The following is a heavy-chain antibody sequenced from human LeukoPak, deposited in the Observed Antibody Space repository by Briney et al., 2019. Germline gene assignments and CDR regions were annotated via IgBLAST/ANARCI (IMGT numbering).Heavy chain of an antibody. Sequence: ASVKVSCKASGYTFTGYYMHWVRQAPGQGLEWMGWINPNSGATTYAQNFQGRVTMTRDTSTGTVYMELSRLMSDDTAVYFCARADPAAADFDYWGQGTLVTVPS. J-gene: IGHJ4*02. D-gene: IGHD6-13*01. CDR2: INPNSGAT. CDR3: ARADPAAADFDY. CDR1: GYTFTGYY. V-gene: IGHV1-2*02.